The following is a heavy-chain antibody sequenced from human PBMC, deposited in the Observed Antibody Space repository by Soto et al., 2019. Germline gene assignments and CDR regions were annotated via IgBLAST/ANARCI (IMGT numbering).Heavy chain of an antibody. V-gene: IGHV3-23*01. J-gene: IGHJ4*02. Sequence: EVQLLESGGGLVQPGGSLRLSCAASGFHFRSYGMSWVRQAPGKGLEWVSGLSGSGGSTYYADSVKGRFTISRDISNNTLYLQMNSLRAEDTAIYFCAKDPYYFGSWSSYNPIRFDYWGQGTLVIVSS. CDR3: AKDPYYFGSWSSYNPIRFDY. D-gene: IGHD3-10*01. CDR1: GFHFRSYG. CDR2: LSGSGGST.